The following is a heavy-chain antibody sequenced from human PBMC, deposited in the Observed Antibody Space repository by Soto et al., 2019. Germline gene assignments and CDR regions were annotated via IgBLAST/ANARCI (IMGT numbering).Heavy chain of an antibody. CDR2: IIPIFGTA. D-gene: IGHD5-18*01. J-gene: IGHJ6*02. CDR3: ARIVDTAMVKPPSYYYYGMDV. Sequence: ASVKVSCKASGGTFSSYAISWVRQAPGQGLEWMGGIIPIFGTANYAQKSQGRVTITADESTSTAYMELSSLRSEDTAVYYCARIVDTAMVKPPSYYYYGMDVWGQGTTVTVSS. V-gene: IGHV1-69*13. CDR1: GGTFSSYA.